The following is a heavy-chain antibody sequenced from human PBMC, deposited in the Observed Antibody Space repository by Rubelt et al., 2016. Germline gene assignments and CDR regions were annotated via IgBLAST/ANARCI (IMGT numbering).Heavy chain of an antibody. CDR1: GGSISSSSYY. CDR2: IYYSGYI. CDR3: ATGLRAQRSFDY. D-gene: IGHD3-16*01. Sequence: QLQLQESGPGLVKPSETLSLTCTVSGGSISSSSYYWGWIRQPPGKGLEWIGTIYYSGYIYYNPSLKSRVTISVDTSKNQFSLKLTSVTAADTAAYYCATGLRAQRSFDYWGQGTLVTVAS. J-gene: IGHJ4*02. V-gene: IGHV4-39*07.